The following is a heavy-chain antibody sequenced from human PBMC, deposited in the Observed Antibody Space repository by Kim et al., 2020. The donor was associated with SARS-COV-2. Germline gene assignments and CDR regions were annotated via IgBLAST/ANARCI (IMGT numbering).Heavy chain of an antibody. D-gene: IGHD1-20*01. CDR1: GFTFSSYS. Sequence: GGSLRLSCAASGFTFSSYSMNWVRQAPGKGLEWVSSISSSSSYIYYADSVKGRFTISRDNAKNSLYLQMNSLRAEDTAVYYWARDNWNQLTGFDYYYYYGMDVWGQGTTVTVSS. CDR2: ISSSSSYI. CDR3: ARDNWNQLTGFDYYYYYGMDV. J-gene: IGHJ6*02. V-gene: IGHV3-21*01.